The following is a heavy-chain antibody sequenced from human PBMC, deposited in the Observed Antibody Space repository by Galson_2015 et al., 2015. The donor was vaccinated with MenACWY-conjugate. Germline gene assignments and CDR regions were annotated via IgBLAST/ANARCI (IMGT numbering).Heavy chain of an antibody. CDR3: ARVASTKGGYSYGFDY. CDR1: GFSFSDYY. V-gene: IGHV3-11*06. CDR2: ISSTSRYI. Sequence: SLRLSCAASGFSFSDYYMGWVRQAPGKGLEWVSYISSTSRYINYADSVKGRFTISRDNAKNSLYLQMNSLRAEDTALYYCARVASTKGGYSYGFDYWGQGTLVTVSS. D-gene: IGHD5-18*01. J-gene: IGHJ4*02.